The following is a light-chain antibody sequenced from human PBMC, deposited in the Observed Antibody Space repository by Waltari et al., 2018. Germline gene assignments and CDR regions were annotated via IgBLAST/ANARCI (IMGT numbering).Light chain of an antibody. CDR2: DAS. Sequence: DVQMTQSPSSLSASVGDRVTITCRASRGINNYLACVLQRPGEAPKSQSYDASRLQSGVSSRFSGSGSGTDFTLTISSLQPEDFGNYYCQQYSSNPSTFGQGSRLEIK. CDR3: QQYSSNPST. J-gene: IGKJ5*01. CDR1: RGINNY. V-gene: IGKV1-16*01.